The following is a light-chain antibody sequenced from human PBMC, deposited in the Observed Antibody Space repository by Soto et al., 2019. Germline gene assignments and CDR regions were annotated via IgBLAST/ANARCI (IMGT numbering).Light chain of an antibody. CDR1: QGISSY. V-gene: IGKV1-9*01. Sequence: DIQLTQSPSFLSASVGDRVTITCRASQGISSYLAWYQQKPGKAPKLLIYAASTLQSGVPSRFSGSGSGTEFTLTSSSQQPEDFATYYCQHLNSYPTFGQGTKVEIK. CDR2: AAS. J-gene: IGKJ1*01. CDR3: QHLNSYPT.